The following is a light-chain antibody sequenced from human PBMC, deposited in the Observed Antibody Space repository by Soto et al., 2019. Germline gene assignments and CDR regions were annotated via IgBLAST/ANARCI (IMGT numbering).Light chain of an antibody. CDR1: SSNIGAGYD. Sequence: QSVLTQPPSVSGAPGQRVTISCTGSSSNIGAGYDVHWYQQLPGTAPKLLISGDTNRPSGVPDRFSGSKSGTSASLAITGLRAEDAADYYCQSFDSGLSGWLFGGGTKLTVL. J-gene: IGLJ3*02. CDR3: QSFDSGLSGWL. V-gene: IGLV1-40*01. CDR2: GDT.